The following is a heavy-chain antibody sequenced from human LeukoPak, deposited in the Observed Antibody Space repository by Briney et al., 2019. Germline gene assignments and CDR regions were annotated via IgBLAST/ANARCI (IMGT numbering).Heavy chain of an antibody. CDR2: ISWKSGSI. CDR1: GFTFDDYA. CDR3: AKDKSYSSGWYAFDY. D-gene: IGHD6-19*01. Sequence: GRSLRLSCAPSGFTFDDYAMHWVRPAPGKGLEWVSGISWKSGSIGYADSVKGRFTISRDNAKNSLYLQMNSLRAEDTALYYCAKDKSYSSGWYAFDYWGQGTLVTVSS. V-gene: IGHV3-9*01. J-gene: IGHJ4*02.